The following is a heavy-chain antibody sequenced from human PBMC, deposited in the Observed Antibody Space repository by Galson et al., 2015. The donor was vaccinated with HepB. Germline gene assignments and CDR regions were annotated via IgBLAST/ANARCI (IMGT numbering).Heavy chain of an antibody. Sequence: SLRLSCAASGFTFTRYAMPWVRQAPGKGLEWVASVTSSGGKTYYTDSVKGRFTISRDNSKNILLLQLNSLRAEDTAVYYCAKDGIMVANNPYHFHYWGQGTLVTVSS. V-gene: IGHV3-23*01. CDR1: GFTFTRYA. J-gene: IGHJ4*02. CDR3: AKDGIMVANNPYHFHY. D-gene: IGHD2-15*01. CDR2: VTSSGGKT.